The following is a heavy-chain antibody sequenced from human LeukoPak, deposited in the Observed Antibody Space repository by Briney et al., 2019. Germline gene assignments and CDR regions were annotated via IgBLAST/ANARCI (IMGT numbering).Heavy chain of an antibody. J-gene: IGHJ4*02. D-gene: IGHD2-15*01. CDR3: TRDHCRGDNCPSFDY. CDR2: IGAYNGDT. V-gene: IGHV1-18*04. Sequence: ASVKVSCKPSGYTFTSVGISWVRQAPGQELVWMGWIGAYNGDTNYAQKFQGRVTMTTDTSTSTAYMDLRSLRSDGTAVYYCTRDHCRGDNCPSFDYWGQGTLVTVSS. CDR1: GYTFTSVG.